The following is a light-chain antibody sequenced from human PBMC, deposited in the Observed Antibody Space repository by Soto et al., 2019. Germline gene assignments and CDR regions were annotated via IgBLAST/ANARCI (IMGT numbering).Light chain of an antibody. CDR2: GAS. Sequence: EIVMTQSPATLSVSPGERATLSCRASQSVSSNLAWYQQKPGQAPRLLIYGASTRATGIPARFSGSGSGTEFPLTISSLQSEDFAVYYCQHYNNWPTWTFGQGTKVEIK. V-gene: IGKV3-15*01. J-gene: IGKJ1*01. CDR1: QSVSSN. CDR3: QHYNNWPTWT.